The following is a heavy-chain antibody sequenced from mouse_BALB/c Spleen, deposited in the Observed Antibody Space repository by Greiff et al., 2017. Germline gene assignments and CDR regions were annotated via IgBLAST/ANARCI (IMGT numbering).Heavy chain of an antibody. CDR3: ARQKYGNYPYYYAMDY. CDR2: ISSGGSYT. V-gene: IGHV5-9-3*01. D-gene: IGHD2-10*02. CDR1: GFTFSSYA. J-gene: IGHJ4*01. Sequence: EVQLVESGGGLVKPGGSLKLSCAASGFTFSSYAMSWVRQTPEKRLEWVATISSGGSYTYYPDSVKGRSTISRDNAKNTLYLQMSSLRSEDTAMYYCARQKYGNYPYYYAMDYWGQGTWVTVSA.